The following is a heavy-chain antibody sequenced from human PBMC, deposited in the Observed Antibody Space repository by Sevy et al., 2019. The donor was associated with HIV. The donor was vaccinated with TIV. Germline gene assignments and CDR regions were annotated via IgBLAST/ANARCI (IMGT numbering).Heavy chain of an antibody. V-gene: IGHV3-30*18. D-gene: IGHD3-16*01. CDR1: RFTFSTYD. CDR2: ISHDGSYQ. CDR3: AKGQGYDYIWGNERSEYYFDY. Sequence: LSLTCAASRFTFSTYDIHWVRQAPGKGLEWVAVISHDGSYQYYTDSVKGRFTISRDDSKNKAYLQMNSLRADDSGVYYCAKGQGYDYIWGNERSEYYFDYWGQGTLVTVSS. J-gene: IGHJ4*02.